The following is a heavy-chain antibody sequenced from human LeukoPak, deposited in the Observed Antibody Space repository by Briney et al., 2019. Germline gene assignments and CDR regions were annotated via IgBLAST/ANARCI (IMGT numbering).Heavy chain of an antibody. Sequence: GGSLRLSCAVSGITLSNYGMSWVRQAPGKGLEWVAGISDSGGRTNYADSVKGRFTISRDNAKNSLHLQMNSLRAEDTAVYYCARVGRSGWTVDYWGQGTLVTVSS. V-gene: IGHV3-23*01. J-gene: IGHJ4*02. D-gene: IGHD6-19*01. CDR3: ARVGRSGWTVDY. CDR2: ISDSGGRT. CDR1: GITLSNYG.